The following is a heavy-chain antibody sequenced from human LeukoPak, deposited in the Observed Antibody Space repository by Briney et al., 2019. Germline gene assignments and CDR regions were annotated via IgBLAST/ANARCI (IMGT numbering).Heavy chain of an antibody. Sequence: PSETLSLTCAVSGVSISSSNWWSWVRQPPGKGLEWIGEIYHSGSTNYNPSLKSRVTISVDKSKNQFSLKLSSVTAADTAVYYCARDQGYYYDSSGYYWFDYWGQGTLVTVSS. CDR2: IYHSGST. CDR3: ARDQGYYYDSSGYYWFDY. D-gene: IGHD3-22*01. J-gene: IGHJ4*02. CDR1: GVSISSSNW. V-gene: IGHV4-4*02.